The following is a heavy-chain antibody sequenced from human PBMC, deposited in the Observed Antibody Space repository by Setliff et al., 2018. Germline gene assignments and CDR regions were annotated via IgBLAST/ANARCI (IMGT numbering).Heavy chain of an antibody. CDR1: GFTFGDYA. Sequence: GSLRLSCTASGFTFGDYAMSWVRQAPGKGLEWVGFIRSKAYGGTTEYAASVKGRFTISRDDSKNTLYLQMNSLKTEDTAVYYCTTERSGYYDILTGYISPLDYWGQGTLVTVSS. D-gene: IGHD3-9*01. CDR2: IRSKAYGGTT. J-gene: IGHJ4*02. CDR3: TTERSGYYDILTGYISPLDY. V-gene: IGHV3-49*04.